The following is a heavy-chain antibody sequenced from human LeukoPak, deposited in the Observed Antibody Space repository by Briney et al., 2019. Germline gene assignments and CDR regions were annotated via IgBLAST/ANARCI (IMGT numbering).Heavy chain of an antibody. Sequence: GGSLRLSCAASAFTFSSSAMHWVRQAPSKGLEWVAVISYDGDSKNYADSVKGRFTISRDNSKNTLYLQMNSLRAEDTAVYYCTRDLGGSSWYSAYYYYGMDVWGQGTTVTVSS. CDR1: AFTFSSSA. CDR3: TRDLGGSSWYSAYYYYGMDV. CDR2: ISYDGDSK. D-gene: IGHD6-13*01. J-gene: IGHJ6*02. V-gene: IGHV3-30-3*01.